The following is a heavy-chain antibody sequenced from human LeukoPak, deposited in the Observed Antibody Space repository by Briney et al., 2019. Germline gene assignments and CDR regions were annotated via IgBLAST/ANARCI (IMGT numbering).Heavy chain of an antibody. CDR3: ARGPTYYYDSSGYSFFFQH. CDR1: GGSFSGYY. CDR2: INHSGST. Sequence: SETLSLTCAVSGGSFSGYYWSWIRQPPGKGLEWIGEINHSGSTNYNPSLKSRATISVDTSKNQFSLKLSSVTAADTAVYYCARGPTYYYDSSGYSFFFQHWGQGTLVTVSS. J-gene: IGHJ1*01. V-gene: IGHV4-34*01. D-gene: IGHD3-22*01.